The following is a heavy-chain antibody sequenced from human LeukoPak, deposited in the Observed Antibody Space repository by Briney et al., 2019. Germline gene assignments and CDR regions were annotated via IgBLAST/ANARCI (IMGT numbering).Heavy chain of an antibody. Sequence: DPSETLSLTCTVSGGSVTSADHYWSWLRQPPGKGLEWIGDIYYSGSTTYNPSLKRRITISLDTSKNQFSLNLRSVTAADTAVYYCASFRRRWLAIDYWGQGTLVTVSS. V-gene: IGHV4-61*08. D-gene: IGHD6-19*01. J-gene: IGHJ4*02. CDR1: GGSVTSADHY. CDR2: IYYSGST. CDR3: ASFRRRWLAIDY.